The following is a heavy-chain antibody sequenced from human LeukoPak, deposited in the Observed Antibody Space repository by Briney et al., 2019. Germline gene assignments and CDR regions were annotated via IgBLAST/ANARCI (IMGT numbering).Heavy chain of an antibody. CDR2: IYYSGST. Sequence: TSETLSLTCTVSGGSISSGDYYWSWIRQPPGKGLEWLGYIYYSGSTYYNPSLKSRVTISVDTSKNQFSLKLSSVTAADTAVYYCARDQPYGDPAADYYGMDVWGKGTTVTVSS. D-gene: IGHD4-17*01. J-gene: IGHJ6*04. CDR1: GGSISSGDYY. CDR3: ARDQPYGDPAADYYGMDV. V-gene: IGHV4-30-4*01.